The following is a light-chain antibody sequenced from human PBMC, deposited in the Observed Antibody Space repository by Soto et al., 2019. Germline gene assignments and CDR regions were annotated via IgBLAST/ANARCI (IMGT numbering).Light chain of an antibody. CDR1: QSVSSN. Sequence: EIVMTQSQATLSVSPGERATLSCRASQSVSSNLAWYQQKPGQAPRLLIYVASTRATGIPARFSGSGSGTEFTLTISSLQSEDFAVYYCQQYNNWPWTFGPGTKVEIK. V-gene: IGKV3-15*01. CDR2: VAS. CDR3: QQYNNWPWT. J-gene: IGKJ1*01.